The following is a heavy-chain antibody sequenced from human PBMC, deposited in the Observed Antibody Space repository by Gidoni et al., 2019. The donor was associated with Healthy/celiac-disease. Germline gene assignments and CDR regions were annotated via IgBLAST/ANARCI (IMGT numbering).Heavy chain of an antibody. CDR2: ISYDGSNK. D-gene: IGHD6-25*01. J-gene: IGHJ4*02. CDR3: AKDLSAATSPLDY. CDR1: GFTFSSYG. Sequence: QVQLVESGGGVVQPGRSLRLSCAASGFTFSSYGMHWVRQAPGKGLEWVAVISYDGSNKYYADSVKGRFTISRDNSKNTLYLQMNSLRAEDTAVYYCAKDLSAATSPLDYWGQGTLVTVSS. V-gene: IGHV3-30*18.